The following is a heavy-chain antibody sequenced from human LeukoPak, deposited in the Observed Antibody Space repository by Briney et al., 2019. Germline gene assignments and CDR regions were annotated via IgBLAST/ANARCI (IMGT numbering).Heavy chain of an antibody. D-gene: IGHD3-22*01. CDR3: AREPGFDSSGYLNWFDP. CDR1: GASISNNY. Sequence: PSETLSLTCIVSGASISNNYWSWIRQPPGKGLEWVGYIYYSGSTKYNHSLKSRVTISVDTSKNQLSLKLSSVTAADTAVYYCAREPGFDSSGYLNWFDPWGQGTLVTVSS. V-gene: IGHV4-59*01. J-gene: IGHJ5*02. CDR2: IYYSGST.